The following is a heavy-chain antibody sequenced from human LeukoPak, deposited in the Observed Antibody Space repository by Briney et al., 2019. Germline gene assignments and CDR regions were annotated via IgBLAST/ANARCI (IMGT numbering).Heavy chain of an antibody. D-gene: IGHD5-12*01. V-gene: IGHV3-20*04. CDR3: ARVTYYDSLYYFDY. J-gene: IGHJ4*02. CDR1: GLTVSSNY. CDR2: INWNGGST. Sequence: TGGSLRHSWAASGLTVSSNYMSWVRQAPGKGLEWVSGINWNGGSTGYADSVKGRFTISRDNAKNSLYPQMNSLRAEDTALYYCARVTYYDSLYYFDYWGQGTLVTVSS.